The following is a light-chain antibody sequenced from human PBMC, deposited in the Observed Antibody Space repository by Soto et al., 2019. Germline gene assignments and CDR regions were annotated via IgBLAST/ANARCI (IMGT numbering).Light chain of an antibody. J-gene: IGKJ1*01. V-gene: IGKV3-15*01. CDR3: QQYNNWPRT. CDR1: QSISDT. Sequence: IVMTQSPATLSVSPGGRATLSCRASQSISDTLAWYQQKPGQAPRLLIYGASKRATGFPARFSGSGSGTDFTLTISSLQSEDFAVYYCQQYNNWPRTFGQGTKVDIK. CDR2: GAS.